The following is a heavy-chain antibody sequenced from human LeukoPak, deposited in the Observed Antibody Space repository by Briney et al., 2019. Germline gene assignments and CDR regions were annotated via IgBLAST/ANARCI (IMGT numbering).Heavy chain of an antibody. CDR1: GFTFSSYS. D-gene: IGHD2-8*01. Sequence: TGGSLRLSCAASGFTFSSYSMNWVRQAPGKGLEWVSVIYSGGSTYYADSVKGRFTISRDNSKNTLYLQMNSLRAEDTAVYYRARNQRTSYHCYGMDVWGQGTTVTVSS. CDR3: ARNQRTSYHCYGMDV. V-gene: IGHV3-66*01. J-gene: IGHJ6*02. CDR2: IYSGGST.